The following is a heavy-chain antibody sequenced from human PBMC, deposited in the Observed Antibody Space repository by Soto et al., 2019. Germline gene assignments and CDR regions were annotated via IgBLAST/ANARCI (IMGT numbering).Heavy chain of an antibody. CDR3: ARHKFYFDSSGYYPDFDC. D-gene: IGHD3-22*01. Sequence: SETLSLTCTVSGGSISSYYWSWIRQPPVKGLEWIGYIYYSGTTNYNPSLKSRVTISVDTSKNQVSLKLRSVTAADTAVYYCARHKFYFDSSGYYPDFDCWGQGTLVTV. CDR1: GGSISSYY. J-gene: IGHJ4*02. CDR2: IYYSGTT. V-gene: IGHV4-59*08.